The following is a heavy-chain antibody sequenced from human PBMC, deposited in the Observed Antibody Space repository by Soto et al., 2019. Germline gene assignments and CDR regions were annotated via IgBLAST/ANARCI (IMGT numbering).Heavy chain of an antibody. D-gene: IGHD6-19*01. V-gene: IGHV3-48*02. J-gene: IGHJ6*02. Sequence: EGQLVESGGNLVRPGGSLRLSCEASGFVFSTYSMNWVRQAPGKGLEWISYISSTSGTIYYADSVKGRFTIFRDNAKNSLFLQLNDLRDDDTAVYYCANQKIRFSVAGTLFYLGVWGQGTTVTVSS. CDR1: GFVFSTYS. CDR3: ANQKIRFSVAGTLFYLGV. CDR2: ISSTSGTI.